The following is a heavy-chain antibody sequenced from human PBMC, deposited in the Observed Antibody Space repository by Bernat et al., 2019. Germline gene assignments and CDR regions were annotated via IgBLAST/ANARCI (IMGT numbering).Heavy chain of an antibody. CDR3: ARRGYSYRYGMDV. CDR1: GFTFSSYW. V-gene: IGHV3-7*01. J-gene: IGHJ6*02. Sequence: EVQLVESGGGLVQPGGSLRLSCAASGFTFSSYWMSWVRQAPGKGLEWVANIKQEGSEKYYVDSVKGRFTISRYKDKNSLYLQRNGLRAEDTAVYYCARRGYSYRYGMDVWGQGTTVTVSS. D-gene: IGHD5-18*01. CDR2: IKQEGSEK.